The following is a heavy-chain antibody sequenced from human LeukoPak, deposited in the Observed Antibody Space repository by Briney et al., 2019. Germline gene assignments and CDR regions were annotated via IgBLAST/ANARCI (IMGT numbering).Heavy chain of an antibody. V-gene: IGHV3-30*18. CDR1: GFTFSGYG. J-gene: IGHJ4*02. CDR3: AKGASVGATGPDY. D-gene: IGHD1-26*01. Sequence: GGSLRLSCAASGFTFSGYGMHWVRQAPGKGLEWVAVISYDGSNKYYADSVKGRFTISRDNSKNTLYLQMNSLRAEDTAVYYCAKGASVGATGPDYWGQGTLVTVSS. CDR2: ISYDGSNK.